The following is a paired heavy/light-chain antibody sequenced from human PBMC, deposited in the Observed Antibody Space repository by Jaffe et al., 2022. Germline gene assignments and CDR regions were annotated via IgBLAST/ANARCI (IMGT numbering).Light chain of an antibody. CDR3: QSVDSSGTYVV. CDR1: ALPKQY. J-gene: IGLJ2*01. V-gene: IGLV3-25*03. Sequence: SYELTQAPSVSVSPGQTARITCSGDALPKQYVYWYQHKAGQAPVLVICKDSERPSGIPERFSGSSSGTTVTLTITGVQAEDEADYFCQSVDSSGTYVVFGGGTKLTVL. CDR2: KDS.
Heavy chain of an antibody. CDR1: GFTFSRYG. V-gene: IGHV3-30*02. J-gene: IGHJ3*02. CDR3: AMIRYSSGGDDFDI. Sequence: QVHLVESGGGVVQPGGSLRLSCAASGFTFSRYGMHWVRQAPGKGLEWVAFIQNDGRNEYYVDSVKGRFTISRDNSKNTLYLQMNSLRAEDTAVYHCAMIRYSSGGDDFDIWGQGTMVTVSS. CDR2: IQNDGRNE. D-gene: IGHD6-19*01.